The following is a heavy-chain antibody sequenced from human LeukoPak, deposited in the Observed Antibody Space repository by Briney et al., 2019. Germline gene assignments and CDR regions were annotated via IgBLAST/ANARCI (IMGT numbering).Heavy chain of an antibody. CDR2: ISSSSSNI. Sequence: GGSLRLSCAASGFTFSTYTMNWVRQAPGKGLEWVSYISSSSSNIFYADSVKGRFTISRDNAKNTLYLQMNSLRAEDTAVYYCARDLEDCSGGSCYSWFDPWGQGTLVTVSS. CDR1: GFTFSTYT. V-gene: IGHV3-48*01. D-gene: IGHD2-15*01. J-gene: IGHJ5*02. CDR3: ARDLEDCSGGSCYSWFDP.